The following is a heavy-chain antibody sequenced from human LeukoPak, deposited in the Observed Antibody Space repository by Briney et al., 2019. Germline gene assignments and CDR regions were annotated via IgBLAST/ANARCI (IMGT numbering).Heavy chain of an antibody. J-gene: IGHJ4*02. V-gene: IGHV4-38-2*02. CDR2: IYNSGST. D-gene: IGHD3-16*01. CDR3: ARDLGDGYFDY. CDR1: GYSISSGYY. Sequence: SETLSLTCTVSGYSISSGYYWGWIRQPPGKGLEWIGSIYNSGSTYYNPSLKSRVTISVDASKNQFSLKLSSVTAADTAVYYCARDLGDGYFDYWGQGTLVTVSS.